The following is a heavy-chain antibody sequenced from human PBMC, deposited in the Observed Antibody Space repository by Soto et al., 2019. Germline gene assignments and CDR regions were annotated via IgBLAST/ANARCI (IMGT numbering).Heavy chain of an antibody. Sequence: GGSLRLSCAASGFTFSSYAMGWVRQAPGKGLDWVSVISGSGGITYFADSVKGRFTISRDNSKNILYLQMNSLRAEDTAVYYCAKGIPDTGGYYYYSMDVWGQGTAVTV. CDR1: GFTFSSYA. CDR2: ISGSGGIT. D-gene: IGHD5-18*01. V-gene: IGHV3-23*01. J-gene: IGHJ6*02. CDR3: AKGIPDTGGYYYYSMDV.